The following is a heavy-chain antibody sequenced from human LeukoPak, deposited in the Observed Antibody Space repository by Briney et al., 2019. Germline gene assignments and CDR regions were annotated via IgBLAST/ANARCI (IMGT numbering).Heavy chain of an antibody. CDR1: GGSISSYY. Sequence: SETLSLTCTVSGGSISSYYWSWIRQPPGKGLEWIGYIYTSGSTNYNPSLKSRVTISVDTSKNQFSLKLSSVAAADTAVYYCARLWGLHSYFDYWGQGTLVTVSS. D-gene: IGHD3-16*01. J-gene: IGHJ4*02. CDR3: ARLWGLHSYFDY. V-gene: IGHV4-4*09. CDR2: IYTSGST.